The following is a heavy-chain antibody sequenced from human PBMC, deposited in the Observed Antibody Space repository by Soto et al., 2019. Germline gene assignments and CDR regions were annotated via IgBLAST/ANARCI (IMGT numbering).Heavy chain of an antibody. D-gene: IGHD6-6*01. CDR1: GDSVTSGDYY. J-gene: IGHJ5*02. CDR2: IYYTGST. CDR3: ARGSFSSSSSWFDP. V-gene: IGHV4-31*03. Sequence: SETLSLTCTVSGDSVTSGDYYWSWIRQHPGKGLEWIGYIYYTGSTYYNPSLQTRVTISVDTSNNQFSLKLSSVTAADTAGYYCARGSFSSSSSWFDPWGQGTLVTVSS.